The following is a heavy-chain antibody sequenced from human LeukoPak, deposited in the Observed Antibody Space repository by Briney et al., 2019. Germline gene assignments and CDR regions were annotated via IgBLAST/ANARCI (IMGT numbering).Heavy chain of an antibody. J-gene: IGHJ4*02. Sequence: GGSLRLSCAAAGFNINNDLTWVRQAPGKGLEWVSFIPSRGNIDYADSVKGRFTISRDNSKNTLYLQMNSLRAEDTAIYYCYSMIVVGIRVINDYWGQGTLVTVSS. CDR1: GFNINND. CDR2: IPSRGNI. D-gene: IGHD3-22*01. V-gene: IGHV3-66*01. CDR3: YSMIVVGIRVINDY.